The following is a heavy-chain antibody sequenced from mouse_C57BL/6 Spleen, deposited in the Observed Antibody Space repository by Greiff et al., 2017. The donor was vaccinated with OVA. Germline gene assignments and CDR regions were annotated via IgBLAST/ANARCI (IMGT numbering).Heavy chain of an antibody. J-gene: IGHJ3*01. D-gene: IGHD1-1*01. CDR3: ARRYGSSYVWFAY. V-gene: IGHV5-17*01. CDR2: ISSGSSTI. Sequence: EVHLVESGGGLVKPGGSLKLSCAASGFTFSDYGMHWVRQAPEKGLEWVAYISSGSSTIYYADTVKGRFTISRDNAKNTLFLHMTSLRSEDTAMYDGARRYGSSYVWFAYWGKGTLVTVSA. CDR1: GFTFSDYG.